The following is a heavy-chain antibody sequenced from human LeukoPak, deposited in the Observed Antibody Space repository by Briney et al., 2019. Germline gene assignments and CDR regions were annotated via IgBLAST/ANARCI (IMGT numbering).Heavy chain of an antibody. CDR3: ARDKGAGENFDY. J-gene: IGHJ4*02. CDR2: IKQDGSEK. V-gene: IGHV3-7*01. Sequence: PGGSLRLSCAASGFTFINYWMSWVRQAPGKGLEWVANIKQDGSEKYYVDSVKGRFTISRDNAKNSLYLQMNSLRAENTAVYYCARDKGAGENFDYWGQGALVTVSS. CDR1: GFTFINYW. D-gene: IGHD3-10*01.